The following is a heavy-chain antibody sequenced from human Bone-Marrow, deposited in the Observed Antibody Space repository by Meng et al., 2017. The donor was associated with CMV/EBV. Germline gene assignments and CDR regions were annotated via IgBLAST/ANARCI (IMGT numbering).Heavy chain of an antibody. D-gene: IGHD3-22*01. CDR1: GFTFSSYA. CDR2: IYSGAGST. Sequence: GGSLRLSCAASGFTFSSYAMSWVRQVPGTCLEWVSVIYSGAGSTYYADSVKGRFTISRDNSKNTLYLQMNSLRAEDTDVYYCAKDTSLHDRSVCSENYLGQGTLVTVSS. J-gene: IGHJ4*02. V-gene: IGHV3-23*03. CDR3: AKDTSLHDRSVCSENY.